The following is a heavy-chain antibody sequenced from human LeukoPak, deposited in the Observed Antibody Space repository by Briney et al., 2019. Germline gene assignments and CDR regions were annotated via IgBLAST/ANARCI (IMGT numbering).Heavy chain of an antibody. CDR1: GYTFTSYA. J-gene: IGHJ6*02. CDR2: INTNTGNP. CDR3: ARDLPYSGSYYQWRYYYYGMDV. D-gene: IGHD1-26*01. Sequence: ASVKVSCTASGYTFTSYAMNWVRQAPGQGLEWMGWINTNTGNPTYAQGFTGRFVFSLDTSVSTACLQISSLKAEDTAVYYCARDLPYSGSYYQWRYYYYGMDVWGQGTTVTVSS. V-gene: IGHV7-4-1*02.